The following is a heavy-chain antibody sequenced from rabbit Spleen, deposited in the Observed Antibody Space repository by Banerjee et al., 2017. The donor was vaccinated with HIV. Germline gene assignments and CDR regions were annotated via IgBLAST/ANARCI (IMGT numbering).Heavy chain of an antibody. J-gene: IGHJ4*01. V-gene: IGHV1S40*01. Sequence: EESGGDLVKPGASLTLTCTASGFSFSSSYDMCWVRQAPGKGLEWIACIYAGRSDRTYSASWAKGRFTISKTSSTTVTLQMTSLTAADTATYFCARHIGGSRNLWGPGTLVTVS. CDR1: GFSFSSSYD. CDR3: ARHIGGSRNL. D-gene: IGHD4-2*01. CDR2: IYAGRSDRT.